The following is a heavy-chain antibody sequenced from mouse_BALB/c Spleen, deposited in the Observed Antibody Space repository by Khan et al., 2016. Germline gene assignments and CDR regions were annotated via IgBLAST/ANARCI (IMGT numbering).Heavy chain of an antibody. D-gene: IGHD2-13*01. Sequence: EVQLQESGPGLVKPSQSLSLTCTVTGYSITSDYAWNWIRQFPGNKLEGMGYISDSGRTSYKQYLKSRISITRDTSKSQIFLRLNSVTTEDTATYYCAGDLGWFAYWGQGTLVTVSS. CDR2: ISDSGRT. J-gene: IGHJ3*01. CDR1: GYSITSDYA. CDR3: AGDLGWFAY. V-gene: IGHV3-2*02.